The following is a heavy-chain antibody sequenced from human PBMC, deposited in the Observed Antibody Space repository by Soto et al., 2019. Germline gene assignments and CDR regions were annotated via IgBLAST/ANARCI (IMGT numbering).Heavy chain of an antibody. CDR3: ARVVATLAY. CDR2: INGDGTGI. J-gene: IGHJ4*02. Sequence: VQLVESGGGLVQPGGSLRLSCAASGFTFSSYSMHWVRQAPGKGLVWVSRINGDGTGISYADSVKGRFTISRDNAKNTLYLQMNSLRAEDTAVYYCARVVATLAYWGQGTLVTVSS. D-gene: IGHD5-12*01. V-gene: IGHV3-74*01. CDR1: GFTFSSYS.